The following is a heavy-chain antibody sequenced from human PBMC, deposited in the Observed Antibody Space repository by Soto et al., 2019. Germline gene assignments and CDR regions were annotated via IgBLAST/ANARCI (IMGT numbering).Heavy chain of an antibody. CDR2: IIPIFGTA. D-gene: IGHD5-12*01. J-gene: IGHJ6*02. Sequence: GASVKVSCKASGGTFSSYAISWVRQAPGQGLEWMGGIIPIFGTANYAQKFQGRVTITADESTSTAYMELSSLRSEDTAVYYCARGPLEMATIQGYYYYYGMDVWGQGTTVTVSS. CDR3: ARGPLEMATIQGYYYYYGMDV. V-gene: IGHV1-69*13. CDR1: GGTFSSYA.